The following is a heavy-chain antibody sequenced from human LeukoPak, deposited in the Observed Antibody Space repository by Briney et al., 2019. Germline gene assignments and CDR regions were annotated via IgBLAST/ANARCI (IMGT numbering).Heavy chain of an antibody. V-gene: IGHV3-48*03. J-gene: IGHJ4*02. CDR2: ISSSASTI. CDR3: AKGLGWDYYDSSGPA. Sequence: PGGSLRLSCAASGFSFSSFEMSWVRQAPGQGLEWISYISSSASTIYYADSVKGRFTISRDNAKDSLDLQMNSLTAEDTAVYYCAKGLGWDYYDSSGPAWGQGTLVTVSS. CDR1: GFSFSSFE. D-gene: IGHD3-22*01.